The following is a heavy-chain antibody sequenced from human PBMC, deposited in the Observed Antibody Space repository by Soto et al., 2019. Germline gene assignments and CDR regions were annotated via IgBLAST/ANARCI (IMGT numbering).Heavy chain of an antibody. CDR2: IVPIVDTL. Sequence: QVQLVQSGAEVRQPASSVKVSCKTSGGTFSSYAISWVRQAPGQGLEWMGGIVPIVDTLTYAQKFQGRVTITADASTSTAYMELSSLRSDDTGVYYWVIVVAIPGYPDNWGQATLVTFSS. CDR3: VIVVAIPGYPDN. V-gene: IGHV1-69*12. D-gene: IGHD5-12*01. CDR1: GGTFSSYA. J-gene: IGHJ4*02.